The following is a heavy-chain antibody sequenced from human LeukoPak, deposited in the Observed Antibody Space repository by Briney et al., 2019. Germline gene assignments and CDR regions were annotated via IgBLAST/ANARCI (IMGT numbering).Heavy chain of an antibody. J-gene: IGHJ3*02. CDR3: ARDPPRIAAAGTKAFDI. D-gene: IGHD6-13*01. Sequence: GGSLRLSCAASGFTFSDYYMSWIRQAPGKGLEWVSYISSSGRTIYSADSVKGRFTISRDNAKNSLYLQMDSLRVEDTAVYYCARDPPRIAAAGTKAFDIWGQGTMVTVSS. CDR1: GFTFSDYY. CDR2: ISSSGRTI. V-gene: IGHV3-11*04.